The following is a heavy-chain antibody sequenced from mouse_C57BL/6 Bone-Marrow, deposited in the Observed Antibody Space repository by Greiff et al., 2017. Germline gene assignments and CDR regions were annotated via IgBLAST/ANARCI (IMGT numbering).Heavy chain of an antibody. J-gene: IGHJ4*01. Sequence: EVKLVESGGGLVKPGGSLKLSCAASGFTFSDYGMHWVRQAPEKGLEWVAYISSGSSTIYYADTVKGRFTLSRDTAKYTLFLQMTSLRSEDTAMYYCARGNYSTLYYAMDYWGQGTSGTVSS. CDR2: ISSGSSTI. V-gene: IGHV5-17*01. D-gene: IGHD1-1*01. CDR3: ARGNYSTLYYAMDY. CDR1: GFTFSDYG.